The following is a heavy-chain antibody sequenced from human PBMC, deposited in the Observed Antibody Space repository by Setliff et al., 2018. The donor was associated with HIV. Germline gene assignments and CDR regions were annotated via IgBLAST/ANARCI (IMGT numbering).Heavy chain of an antibody. D-gene: IGHD3-9*01. Sequence: PGGSLRLSCAVSGFTFISYGMYWVRQAPGKGLEWVAFIRYDGSYRYYVDSVKGRFTISRDNSKNTMFLQMNSLRAEDTAVYYCAREPHELRYFDWLLYPAYYYYGMDVWGQGTTVTVS. CDR1: GFTFISYG. CDR3: AREPHELRYFDWLLYPAYYYYGMDV. CDR2: IRYDGSYR. J-gene: IGHJ6*02. V-gene: IGHV3-30*02.